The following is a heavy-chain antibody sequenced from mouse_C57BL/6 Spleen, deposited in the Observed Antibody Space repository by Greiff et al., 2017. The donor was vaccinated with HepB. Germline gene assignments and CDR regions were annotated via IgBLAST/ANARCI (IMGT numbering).Heavy chain of an antibody. CDR2: ISYDGSN. D-gene: IGHD1-1*02. J-gene: IGHJ4*01. CDR1: GYSIPSGYY. Sequence: EVQLQQSGPGLVKPSQSLSLTCSVTGYSIPSGYYWNWIRQFPGNKLEWMGYISYDGSNNYNPSLKNRISITRDTSKNQFFLKLNSVTTEDTATYYCARKNYGAMDYWGQGTSVTVSS. CDR3: ARKNYGAMDY. V-gene: IGHV3-6*01.